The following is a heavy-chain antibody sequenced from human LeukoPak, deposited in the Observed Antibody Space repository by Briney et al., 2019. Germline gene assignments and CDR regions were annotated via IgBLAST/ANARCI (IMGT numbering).Heavy chain of an antibody. Sequence: PGGSLRLSCAASGFTFSSYAMHWVRQALGKGLEWVAVISYDGSNKYYADSVKGRFTISRDNSKNTLYLQVNSLRGEDTAVYYCARGTTVTWKPCDYWGQGTLVTVSS. CDR2: ISYDGSNK. D-gene: IGHD4-11*01. J-gene: IGHJ4*02. CDR3: ARGTTVTWKPCDY. CDR1: GFTFSSYA. V-gene: IGHV3-30*04.